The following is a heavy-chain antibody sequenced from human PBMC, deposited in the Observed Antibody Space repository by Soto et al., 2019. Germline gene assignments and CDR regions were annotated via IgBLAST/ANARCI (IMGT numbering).Heavy chain of an antibody. CDR1: GFTFSASA. J-gene: IGHJ5*01. Sequence: GGSLRLSCAASGFTFSASAIHWVRQAPGKGLEWVGRIRSKANNYATAYVASLKGRFTISRDDSKSTTFLEMNSLKSEGTAVYYCARVRYGSGNYFDSWGPGTPVTVSS. CDR2: IRSKANNYAT. D-gene: IGHD3-10*01. CDR3: ARVRYGSGNYFDS. V-gene: IGHV3-73*01.